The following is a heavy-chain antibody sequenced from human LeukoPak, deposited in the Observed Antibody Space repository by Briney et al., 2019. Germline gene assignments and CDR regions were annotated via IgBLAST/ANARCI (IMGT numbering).Heavy chain of an antibody. CDR3: ARTIKDRDYYDSTAIDDVFDI. Sequence: GASVKVSCEASGYTFTNYYMHWVRQAPGHGLEWMGIIDPSRGSPTYAQKFQGRVTMTRDTSTSTVYMELSSLRSEDTAVYYCARTIKDRDYYDSTAIDDVFDIWGQGTMVTVTS. CDR2: IDPSRGSP. J-gene: IGHJ3*02. D-gene: IGHD3-22*01. CDR1: GYTFTNYY. V-gene: IGHV1-46*01.